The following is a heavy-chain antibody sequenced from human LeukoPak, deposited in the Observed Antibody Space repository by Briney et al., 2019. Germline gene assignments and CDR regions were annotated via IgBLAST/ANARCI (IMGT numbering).Heavy chain of an antibody. CDR3: ARGTTDDY. CDR1: GYTFTSYY. V-gene: IGHV1-46*01. CDR2: INPSGGST. D-gene: IGHD1-1*01. J-gene: IGHJ4*02. Sequence: GASVKVSCKASGYTFTSYYLYWVRQAPGQGLEWMGVINPSGGSTTSAQKFQGRVTMTGDPSTRTVYMELSSLTSDDTAVYYCARGTTDDYWGQVTPVTVSS.